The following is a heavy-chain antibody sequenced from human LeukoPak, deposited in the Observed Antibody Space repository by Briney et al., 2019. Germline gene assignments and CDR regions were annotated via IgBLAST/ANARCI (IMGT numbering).Heavy chain of an antibody. CDR1: GDSISSSSSY. D-gene: IGHD3-22*01. V-gene: IGHV4-39*07. Sequence: PSETLSLTCTVSGDSISSSSSYWGWIRQPPGEGLEWIGSIYYSGSTYYNPSLKSRVTISVDTSKNQFSLKLSSVTAADTAVYYCARDPKWLPQKDAFDIWGQGTMVTVSS. J-gene: IGHJ3*02. CDR3: ARDPKWLPQKDAFDI. CDR2: IYYSGST.